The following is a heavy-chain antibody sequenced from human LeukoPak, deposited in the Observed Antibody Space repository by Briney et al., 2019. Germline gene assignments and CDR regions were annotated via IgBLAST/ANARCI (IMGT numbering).Heavy chain of an antibody. CDR2: IPGNGGAT. D-gene: IGHD6-13*01. V-gene: IGHV3-23*01. CDR3: ARDANKSQGSWSRFDS. J-gene: IGHJ4*02. Sequence: GGSPRPSCEASGFTFTSNTLDRDPPAPGEGVEWVSGIPGNGGATFHPKSLEGRFTISRDIPKNTLYLPVDSLRAEATALYSCARDANKSQGSWSRFDSWGQGTLVTVSS. CDR1: GFTFTSNT.